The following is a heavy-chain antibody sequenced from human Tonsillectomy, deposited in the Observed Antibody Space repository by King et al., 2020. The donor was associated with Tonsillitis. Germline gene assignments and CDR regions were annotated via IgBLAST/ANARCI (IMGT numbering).Heavy chain of an antibody. CDR3: AKDGYCSGGRGYHNSSLDAFDI. Sequence: VQLVESGGGVVQPGGSLRLSCAASGFTFSSYGMHWVRQAPGKGLEWVAFIRYDGINKYYADSVKGRFTISRDNSKNTLYLQMNSLRAEDTAVFYCAKDGYCSGGRGYHNSSLDAFDIWGQGTMVTVSS. D-gene: IGHD2-15*01. J-gene: IGHJ3*02. CDR2: IRYDGINK. CDR1: GFTFSSYG. V-gene: IGHV3-30*02.